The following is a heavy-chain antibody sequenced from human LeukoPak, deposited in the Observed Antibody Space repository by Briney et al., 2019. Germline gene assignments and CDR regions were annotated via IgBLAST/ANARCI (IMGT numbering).Heavy chain of an antibody. CDR3: AKDVVRGVIISWVDAFDI. D-gene: IGHD3-10*01. CDR1: GFTFSSFA. V-gene: IGHV3-23*01. CDR2: ISGSGGST. J-gene: IGHJ3*02. Sequence: GGSLRLSCAASGFTFSSFAMSWVRQAPGKGLEWVSAISGSGGSTYYADSVKGRFTISRDNSKNTLYLQMNSLRAEDTAVYYCAKDVVRGVIISWVDAFDIWGQGTMVTVSS.